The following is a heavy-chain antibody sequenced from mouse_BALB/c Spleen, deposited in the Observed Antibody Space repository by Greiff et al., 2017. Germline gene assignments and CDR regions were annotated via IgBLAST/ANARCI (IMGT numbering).Heavy chain of an antibody. CDR2: ISSGGGST. Sequence: EVKLQESGGGLVKPGGSLKLSCAASGFAFSSYDMSWVRQTPEKRLEWVAYISSGGGSTYYPDTVKGRFTISRDNAKNTLYLQMSSLKSEDTAMYYCARHDYYGSSRGMDYWGQGTSVTVSS. D-gene: IGHD1-1*01. CDR1: GFAFSSYD. J-gene: IGHJ4*01. CDR3: ARHDYYGSSRGMDY. V-gene: IGHV5-12-1*01.